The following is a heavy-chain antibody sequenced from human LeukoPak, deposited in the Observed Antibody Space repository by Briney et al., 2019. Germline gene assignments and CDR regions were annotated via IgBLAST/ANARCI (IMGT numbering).Heavy chain of an antibody. J-gene: IGHJ4*02. Sequence: GGSLRLSCAASGFTFSSYGMHWVRQAPGKGLEWVAVISYDGSNKYYADSVKGRFTISRDNSKNTLYLQMNNLRAEDTAVYYCAKGHLSHSGSSADYWGQGTLVTVSS. D-gene: IGHD1-26*01. CDR1: GFTFSSYG. CDR3: AKGHLSHSGSSADY. CDR2: ISYDGSNK. V-gene: IGHV3-30*18.